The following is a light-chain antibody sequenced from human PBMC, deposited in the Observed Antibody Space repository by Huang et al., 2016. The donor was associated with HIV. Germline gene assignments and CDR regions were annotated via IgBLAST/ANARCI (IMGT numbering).Light chain of an antibody. CDR1: QSLFYRSNNKKY. CDR3: QQHYGRQST. V-gene: IGKV4-1*01. J-gene: IGKJ1*01. Sequence: IVMTQSPESLAVSLGERASINCKSSQSLFYRSNNKKYLDWYQKKQGHPPTLLIYWASGRDVGVPDLFSGGGSGTNFTLTINSLQADDVAVYYCQQHYGRQSTFGQGT. CDR2: WAS.